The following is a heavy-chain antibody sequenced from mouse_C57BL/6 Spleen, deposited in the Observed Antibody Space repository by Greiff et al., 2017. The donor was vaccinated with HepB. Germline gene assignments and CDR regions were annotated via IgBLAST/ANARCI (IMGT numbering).Heavy chain of an antibody. V-gene: IGHV1-54*01. Sequence: QVQLQQSGAELVRPGTSVKVSCKASGYAFTNYLIEWVKQRPGQGLEWIGVINPGSGGTNYNEKFKGKATLTADKSPSTAYMQLSSLTSEDSAVYFCARSITTVVATRIDYWGQGTTLTVSS. D-gene: IGHD1-1*01. CDR3: ARSITTVVATRIDY. CDR1: GYAFTNYL. CDR2: INPGSGGT. J-gene: IGHJ2*01.